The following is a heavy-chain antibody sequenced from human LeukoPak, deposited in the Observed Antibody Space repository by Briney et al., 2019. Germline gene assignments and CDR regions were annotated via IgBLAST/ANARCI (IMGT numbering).Heavy chain of an antibody. CDR1: GFTFSSYS. CDR2: ISSSSSTI. V-gene: IGHV3-48*04. Sequence: PGGSLRLSCAASGFTFSSYSMNWVRQAPGKGLEWVSYISSSSSTIYYADSVKGRFTISRDNAKNSLYLQMNSLRAEDTAVYYCARSGDSGYDLYFDYWGQGTLVTVSS. J-gene: IGHJ4*02. D-gene: IGHD5-12*01. CDR3: ARSGDSGYDLYFDY.